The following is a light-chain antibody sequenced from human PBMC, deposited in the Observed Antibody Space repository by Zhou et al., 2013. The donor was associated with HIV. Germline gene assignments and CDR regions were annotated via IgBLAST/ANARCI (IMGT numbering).Light chain of an antibody. CDR3: QQTYSSVST. CDR1: QSISTY. CDR2: GAS. J-gene: IGKJ2*01. Sequence: DIQLTQSASFLSASVGDTVTITCRASQSISTYLNWYQQKTGKAPELLIFGASTLHNGVPSRFSGGGSGTDFTLTINNVQPGDSATYYCQQTYSSVSTFGQGTNLEIK. V-gene: IGKV1-39*01.